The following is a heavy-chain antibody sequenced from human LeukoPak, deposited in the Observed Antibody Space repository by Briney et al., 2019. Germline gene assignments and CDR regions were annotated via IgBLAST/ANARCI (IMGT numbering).Heavy chain of an antibody. Sequence: SETLSLTCAVYGGSFSGYYWSWIRQPPGKGLEWIGEINHSGSTNYNPSLKSRVTISVDTSKNQFSLKLSSVTVADTAVYYCARGGGARSIDYWGQGTLVTVSS. CDR3: ARGGGARSIDY. CDR2: INHSGST. V-gene: IGHV4-34*01. CDR1: GGSFSGYY. D-gene: IGHD3-10*01. J-gene: IGHJ4*02.